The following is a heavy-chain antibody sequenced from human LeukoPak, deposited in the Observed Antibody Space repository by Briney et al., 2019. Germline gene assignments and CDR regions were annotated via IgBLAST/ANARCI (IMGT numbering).Heavy chain of an antibody. CDR3: ARALIAAAGEYYYYGMDV. CDR1: GYTFTSYY. Sequence: ASVTLSCTASGYTFTSYYMHWVRQAPGQGLEWMGWINPNSGGTNYAQKFHGRVTMTRDTSISTAYMELSRLRSDATAVYYCARALIAAAGEYYYYGMDVWGQGTTVTVSS. V-gene: IGHV1-2*02. D-gene: IGHD6-13*01. J-gene: IGHJ6*02. CDR2: INPNSGGT.